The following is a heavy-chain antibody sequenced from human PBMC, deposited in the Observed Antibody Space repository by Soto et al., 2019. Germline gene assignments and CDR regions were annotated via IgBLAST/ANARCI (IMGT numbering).Heavy chain of an antibody. CDR3: ARDSPRILSYYGMDV. CDR2: IASSGST. V-gene: IGHV4-31*03. J-gene: IGHJ6*02. D-gene: IGHD3-9*01. Sequence: SETLSLTCTVSGGSIDTGGYFWTWIRQHPGKGLEWIGYIASSGSTYYNPSLKGRLTIAADTSENQFSLRLTSVTAADTAVYYCARDSPRILSYYGMDVWGQGTTVTVSS. CDR1: GGSIDTGGYF.